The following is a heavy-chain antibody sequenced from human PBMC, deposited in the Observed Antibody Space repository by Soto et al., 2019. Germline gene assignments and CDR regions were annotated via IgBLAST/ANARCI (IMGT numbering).Heavy chain of an antibody. D-gene: IGHD2-15*01. J-gene: IGHJ5*02. CDR3: AKDVNSLTFHKSNWFDP. Sequence: GGSLRLSCAASVFTFSIYAMGWVRQAPGKGLEWVSAISGSGGSTYYADSVKGRFTISRDNSKNTLYLQMNSLRAEDTAVYYCAKDVNSLTFHKSNWFDPWGQGTLVTVSS. V-gene: IGHV3-23*01. CDR2: ISGSGGST. CDR1: VFTFSIYA.